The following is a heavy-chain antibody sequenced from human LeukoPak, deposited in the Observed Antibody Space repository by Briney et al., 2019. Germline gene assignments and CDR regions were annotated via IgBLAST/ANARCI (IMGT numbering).Heavy chain of an antibody. CDR2: IRSKSNSYAT. D-gene: IGHD6-13*01. CDR1: GFMFSDSA. J-gene: IGHJ4*02. V-gene: IGHV3-73*01. CDR3: TRLVSSSLGH. Sequence: PGGSLRLSCVASGFMFSDSAMHWVRQASGTGLEWVGRIRSKSNSYATTYAASVKGRFTISRDDSKNTAYLQMNSLKTEDTAVYYCTRLVSSSLGHWGQGTLVTVSS.